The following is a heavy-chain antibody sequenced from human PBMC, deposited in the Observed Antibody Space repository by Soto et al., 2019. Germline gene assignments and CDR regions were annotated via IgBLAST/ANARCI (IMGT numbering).Heavy chain of an antibody. D-gene: IGHD1-26*01. CDR2: IHYSGSV. J-gene: IGHJ5*02. CDR1: GGSVRGSFYY. V-gene: IGHV4-39*01. Sequence: QVQLQQSGPGPVKPSETLSLNCSVSGGSVRGSFYYWAWIRQTPGKGPEWIGSIHYSGSVNYNPSVNSRVTISIDTSTNQFSLKLKSVTAAYTAIYYCARQGSGSTFWFDPWGQGIQVIVSS. CDR3: ARQGSGSTFWFDP.